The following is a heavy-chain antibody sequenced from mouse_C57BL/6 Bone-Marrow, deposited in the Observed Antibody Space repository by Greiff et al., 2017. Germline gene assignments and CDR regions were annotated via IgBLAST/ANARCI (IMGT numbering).Heavy chain of an antibody. CDR1: GYAFTNYL. CDR2: INTGSGGT. V-gene: IGHV1-54*01. D-gene: IGHD1-1*01. Sequence: QVKLQQSGAELVRPGTSVKVSCKASGYAFTNYLLEWVKQRPGPGLEWMGVINTGSGGTNYKETFKGKATLTADKSSSPAYMQLSILTSADSAVYFCARYYYGRSVWYFDGWGTGTTVTVSS. J-gene: IGHJ1*03. CDR3: ARYYYGRSVWYFDG.